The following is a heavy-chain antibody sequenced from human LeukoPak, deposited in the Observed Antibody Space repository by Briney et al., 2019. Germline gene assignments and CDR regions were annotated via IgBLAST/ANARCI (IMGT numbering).Heavy chain of an antibody. V-gene: IGHV3-48*01. Sequence: PGGSLRLSCAASAFTISASGMSWVRQTSGKGLEWISHISSSGTIIYYADSVKGRFTISRDSAKNSLFLQMNSLRAEDTAVYYCARDSRSHCSSTACYGPYFDYWGQGTLVTVSS. J-gene: IGHJ4*02. CDR3: ARDSRSHCSSTACYGPYFDY. CDR2: ISSSGTII. D-gene: IGHD2-2*01. CDR1: AFTISASG.